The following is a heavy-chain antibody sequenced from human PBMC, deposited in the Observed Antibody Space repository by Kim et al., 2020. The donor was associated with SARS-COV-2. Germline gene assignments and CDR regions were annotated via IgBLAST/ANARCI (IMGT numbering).Heavy chain of an antibody. CDR2: INPNSGGT. Sequence: ASVKVSCKASGYTFTGYYMHWVRQAPGQGLEWMGRINPNSGGTNYAQKFQGRVTMTRDTSISTAYMELSRLRSDDTAVYYCARDPLYCSSTSCYYYGMDVWGQGTTVTVSS. V-gene: IGHV1-2*06. CDR3: ARDPLYCSSTSCYYYGMDV. J-gene: IGHJ6*02. CDR1: GYTFTGYY. D-gene: IGHD2-2*01.